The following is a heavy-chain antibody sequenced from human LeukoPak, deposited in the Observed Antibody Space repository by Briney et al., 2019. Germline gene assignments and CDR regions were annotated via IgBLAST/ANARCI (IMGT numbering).Heavy chain of an antibody. CDR3: ARGPDYSSSYAANWFDP. CDR2: IYYSGST. Sequence: SDTLSLTCTVSCGSISSSTYYWGWLRQPPGKGLEWIGSIYYSGSTFYNPSLKSRVTISVDTSKNQFSLKLSSVTSADTAVYYCARGPDYSSSYAANWFDPWGQGTLVTVSS. CDR1: CGSISSSTYY. D-gene: IGHD6-13*01. V-gene: IGHV4-39*01. J-gene: IGHJ5*02.